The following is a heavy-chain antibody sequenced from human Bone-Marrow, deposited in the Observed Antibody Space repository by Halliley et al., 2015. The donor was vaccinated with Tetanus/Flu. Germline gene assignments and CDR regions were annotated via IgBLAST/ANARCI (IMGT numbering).Heavy chain of an antibody. V-gene: IGHV4-59*01. Sequence: TNYTPSLKSRVPIPEDTSKNQFSLKLTSVTAADPAGYYCARNSGSFFTACFDYWGQGTPVSVSS. D-gene: IGHD3-22*01. CDR3: ARNSGSFFTACFDY. CDR2: T. J-gene: IGHJ4*02.